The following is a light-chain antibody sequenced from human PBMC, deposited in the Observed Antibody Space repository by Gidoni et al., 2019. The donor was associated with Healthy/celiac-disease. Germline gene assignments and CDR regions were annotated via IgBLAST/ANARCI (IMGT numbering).Light chain of an antibody. CDR2: KAS. Sequence: DIQNTQSPSTLSASVGDRVTITCRASQSISSWLAWYQQKPGKAPKLLIYKASSLESGVPSRFSGSGSGTEFTLTISSLQPDDFETYYCQKYNSYSTWTFGQVTKVEIK. V-gene: IGKV1-5*03. J-gene: IGKJ1*01. CDR1: QSISSW. CDR3: QKYNSYSTWT.